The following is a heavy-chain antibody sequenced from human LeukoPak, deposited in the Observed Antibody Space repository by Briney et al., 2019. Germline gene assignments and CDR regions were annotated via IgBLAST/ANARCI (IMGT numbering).Heavy chain of an antibody. D-gene: IGHD3-10*01. CDR1: GGSISSYY. CDR2: IHYSGST. CDR3: ARLSGFGELNFDY. J-gene: IGHJ4*02. Sequence: SETLSLTCTVSGGSISSYYWSWIRQPPGKGLEWIGYIHYSGSTNYNPSLKSRVTISVDTSKNQFSLKLSSVTAADTAVYYCARLSGFGELNFDYWGQGTLVTVSS. V-gene: IGHV4-59*08.